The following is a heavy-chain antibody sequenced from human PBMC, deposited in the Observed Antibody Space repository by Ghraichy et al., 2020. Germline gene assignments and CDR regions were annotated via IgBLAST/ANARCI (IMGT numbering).Heavy chain of an antibody. CDR3: ARGAVHYYDSSGKKDGFDY. Sequence: ASVKVSCKASGYTFTGYYMHWVRQAPGQGLEWMGWINPNSGGTNYAQKFQGWVTMTRDTSISTAYMELSRLRSDDTAVYYCARGAVHYYDSSGKKDGFDYWGQGTLVTVSS. V-gene: IGHV1-2*04. CDR2: INPNSGGT. CDR1: GYTFTGYY. J-gene: IGHJ4*02. D-gene: IGHD3-22*01.